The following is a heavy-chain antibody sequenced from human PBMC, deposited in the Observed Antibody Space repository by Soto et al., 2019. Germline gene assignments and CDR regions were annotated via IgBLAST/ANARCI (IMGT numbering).Heavy chain of an antibody. CDR1: GFTFSNYA. J-gene: IGHJ4*02. D-gene: IGHD6-6*01. CDR2: ISYDGSNK. Sequence: GGSLRLSCTASGFTFSNYAMHWVRQAPGKGLEWVAVISYDGSNKYYADSVKGRFTISRDNSKNTLYLQMNSLRPEDTAVYYCAGGCSSSSGARDWGQGTLVTVSS. V-gene: IGHV3-30-3*01. CDR3: AGGCSSSSGARD.